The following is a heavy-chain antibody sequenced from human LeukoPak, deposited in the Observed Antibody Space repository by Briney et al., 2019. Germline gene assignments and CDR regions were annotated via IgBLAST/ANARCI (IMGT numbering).Heavy chain of an antibody. J-gene: IGHJ4*02. V-gene: IGHV1-18*01. CDR3: DRGGGTRVHYSDY. CDR2: ISAYNGNR. D-gene: IGHD1-1*01. CDR1: GYTFTIIG. Sequence: ASVKLSCNASGYTFTIIGVSWGRHAPGPGLELMGVISAYNGNRKYEQKFHVRVTMTTDTDTTTNYLELRKLTPEETAVHSCDRGGGTRVHYSDYWGQGTLVTVSS.